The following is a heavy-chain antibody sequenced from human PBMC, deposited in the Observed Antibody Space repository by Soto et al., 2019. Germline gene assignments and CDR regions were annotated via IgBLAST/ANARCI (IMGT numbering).Heavy chain of an antibody. J-gene: IGHJ6*02. Sequence: EVQLVESGGGLVKPGGSLRLSCAASGFTFSSYSMNWVRQAPGKGLEWVSSISSSSSYIYYADSVKGRFTISRDNAKNSLYLQMNSLRAEDTAVYYCARDQEGMDIAMVGESYYYYGMDVWGQGTTVTVSS. CDR3: ARDQEGMDIAMVGESYYYYGMDV. CDR2: ISSSSSYI. D-gene: IGHD5-18*01. V-gene: IGHV3-21*01. CDR1: GFTFSSYS.